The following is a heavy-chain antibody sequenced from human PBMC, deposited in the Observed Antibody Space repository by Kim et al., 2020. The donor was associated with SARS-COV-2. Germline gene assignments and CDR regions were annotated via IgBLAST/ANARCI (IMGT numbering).Heavy chain of an antibody. V-gene: IGHV3-30*04. CDR2: ISYDGSNK. CDR3: ARDRGDIVVVPDKEYYYGMDV. J-gene: IGHJ6*02. D-gene: IGHD2-2*01. Sequence: GGSLRLSCAASGFTFSSYAMHWVRQAPGKGLEWVAVISYDGSNKYYADSVKGRFTISRDNSKNTLYLQMNSLRAEDTAVYYCARDRGDIVVVPDKEYYYGMDVWGQGTTVTVSS. CDR1: GFTFSSYA.